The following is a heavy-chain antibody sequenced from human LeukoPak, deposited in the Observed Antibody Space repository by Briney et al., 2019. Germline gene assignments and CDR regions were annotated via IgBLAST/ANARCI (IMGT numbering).Heavy chain of an antibody. J-gene: IGHJ3*02. V-gene: IGHV4-4*07. Sequence: SETLSLTCTVSGASISRYQWSWIRQSAGKGLEWLGRIYTSGSTDYNPSLRSRVTMSVDTSKNQFSLKVRSVTAADTAVYYCAREPPYYASENFIDAFDIWGQGTKVTVSS. CDR2: IYTSGST. CDR1: GASISRYQ. CDR3: AREPPYYASENFIDAFDI. D-gene: IGHD3-10*01.